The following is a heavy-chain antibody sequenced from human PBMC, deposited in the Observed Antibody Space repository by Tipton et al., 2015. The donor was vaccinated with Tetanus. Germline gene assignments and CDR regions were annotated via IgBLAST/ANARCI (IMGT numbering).Heavy chain of an antibody. J-gene: IGHJ3*02. Sequence: GLVKPSETLSLTCTVSGGSISSYYWSWIRQPAGKGLEWIGRIYTSGSTNYNPSLKSRVTISVDTSKNQFSLKLSSVTAADTAVYYCARDAGWLQLGFAFDIWGQGTMVTVSS. V-gene: IGHV4-4*07. D-gene: IGHD5-24*01. CDR3: ARDAGWLQLGFAFDI. CDR2: IYTSGST. CDR1: GGSISSYY.